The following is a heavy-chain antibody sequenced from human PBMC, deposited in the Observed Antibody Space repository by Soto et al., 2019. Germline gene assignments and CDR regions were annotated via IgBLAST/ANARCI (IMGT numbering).Heavy chain of an antibody. Sequence: PGGSLRLSCADSGFTFSSYWMSWVRQAPGKGLEWVANIRQDGSEKYYVDSVKGRFTISRDNAKNSLYLQMNSLRADDTAVYYCARVLPGGGYPHDSFDYWGQGTLVTVSS. CDR2: IRQDGSEK. J-gene: IGHJ4*02. CDR3: ARVLPGGGYPHDSFDY. V-gene: IGHV3-7*01. D-gene: IGHD2-15*01. CDR1: GFTFSSYW.